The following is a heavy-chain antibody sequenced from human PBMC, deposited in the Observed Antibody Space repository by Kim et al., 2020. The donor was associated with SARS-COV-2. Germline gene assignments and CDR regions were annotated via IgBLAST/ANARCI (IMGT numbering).Heavy chain of an antibody. J-gene: IGHJ6*02. D-gene: IGHD3-3*01. CDR2: IKSKTDGGTT. CDR1: GFTFSNAW. V-gene: IGHV3-15*01. Sequence: GVSLRLSCAASGFTFSNAWMSWVRQAPGKGLEWVGRIKSKTDGGTTDYAAPVKGRFTISRDDSKNTLYLQMNSLKTEDTAVYYCTTEDPGYDFWSGYYHAHYYYGMDVWGQGTTVTVSS. CDR3: TTEDPGYDFWSGYYHAHYYYGMDV.